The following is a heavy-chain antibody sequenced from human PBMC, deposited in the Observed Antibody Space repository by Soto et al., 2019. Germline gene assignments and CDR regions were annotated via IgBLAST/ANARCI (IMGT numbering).Heavy chain of an antibody. CDR1: GFTFSSYS. Sequence: EVQLVESGGGLVQPGGSLRLSCAASGFTFSSYSMNWVRQAPGKGLEWVSYISSSSSTIYYADSVKGRFTISRDNAKNSLYLQMNSLRDEDTAVYYGARVDPYVDYRNWDYYGMEVWGQGTTVTVSS. V-gene: IGHV3-48*02. CDR2: ISSSSSTI. D-gene: IGHD4-17*01. J-gene: IGHJ6*02. CDR3: ARVDPYVDYRNWDYYGMEV.